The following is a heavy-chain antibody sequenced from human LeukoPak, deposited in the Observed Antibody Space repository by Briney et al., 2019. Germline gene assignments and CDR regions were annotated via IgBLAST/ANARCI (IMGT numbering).Heavy chain of an antibody. V-gene: IGHV4-38-2*02. CDR2: MFHTGNS. D-gene: IGHD4-17*01. CDR3: ARASYGDYIWLGSHPGYEYFQH. J-gene: IGHJ1*01. Sequence: PSETLSLTCTVFGYSINNGYYWGWIRQAPGKGLEWIGSMFHTGNSYYNPSLKRRVTIAIDTSKNQFSLKLSSVTAADTAVYYCARASYGDYIWLGSHPGYEYFQHWGQGTLVTVSS. CDR1: GYSINNGYY.